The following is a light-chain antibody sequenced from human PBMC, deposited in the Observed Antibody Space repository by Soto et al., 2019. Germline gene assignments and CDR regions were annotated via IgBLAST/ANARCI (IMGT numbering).Light chain of an antibody. CDR2: EVS. CDR3: SSYAGSNNGV. CDR1: SSDVGGYNY. J-gene: IGLJ1*01. Sequence: QSALTQPXSASXSPGQXVTIXCTGTSSDVGGYNYVSWYQHHPGKAPKLMIYEVSKRPSGVPDRFSGSKCGNTASLTVSGLQAEDEADYYCSSYAGSNNGVFGTGTKLTVL. V-gene: IGLV2-8*01.